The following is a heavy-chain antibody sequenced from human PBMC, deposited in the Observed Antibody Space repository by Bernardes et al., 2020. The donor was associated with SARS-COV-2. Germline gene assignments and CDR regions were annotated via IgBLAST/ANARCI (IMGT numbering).Heavy chain of an antibody. CDR2: ISYDGTTK. V-gene: IGHV3-30-3*01. J-gene: IGHJ4*02. Sequence: VGSLSLSCAASGFTFRTYAMHWVRQAPGKGLEWVAIISYDGTTKYNTDSVKGRFTISRDNSKNTLFLQMNSLTTEDTAVYYCAREWEDYTSSLFDYWGQGTLVTVSS. CDR3: AREWEDYTSSLFDY. D-gene: IGHD1-26*01. CDR1: GFTFRTYA.